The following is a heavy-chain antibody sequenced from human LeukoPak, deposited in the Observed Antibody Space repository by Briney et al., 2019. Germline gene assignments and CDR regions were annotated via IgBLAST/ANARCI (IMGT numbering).Heavy chain of an antibody. CDR3: ARTYYYDSSGYLADY. CDR2: ISSSGSTI. Sequence: GGSLRLSCAASGFTFSDYYMSWIRQAPGKGLEWVSYISSSGSTIYYADSVKGRFTISRDNAKSSLYLQMNSLRAEDTAVYYCARTYYYDSSGYLADYWGQGTLVTVSS. V-gene: IGHV3-11*01. D-gene: IGHD3-22*01. J-gene: IGHJ4*02. CDR1: GFTFSDYY.